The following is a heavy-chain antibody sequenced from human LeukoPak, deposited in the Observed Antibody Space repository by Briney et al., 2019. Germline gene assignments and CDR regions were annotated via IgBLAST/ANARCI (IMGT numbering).Heavy chain of an antibody. J-gene: IGHJ4*02. CDR1: GFTFSSYS. CDR3: ARVDYDYGDLFDY. D-gene: IGHD4-17*01. Sequence: GGSLRLSCAASGFTFSSYSMNWVRQAPGKGLEWVSSISSSSSYIYYADSVKGRFTISRDNAKNSLYLQMNSLRAEDTAVYYCARVDYDYGDLFDYWGQGTLSPSPQ. V-gene: IGHV3-21*01. CDR2: ISSSSSYI.